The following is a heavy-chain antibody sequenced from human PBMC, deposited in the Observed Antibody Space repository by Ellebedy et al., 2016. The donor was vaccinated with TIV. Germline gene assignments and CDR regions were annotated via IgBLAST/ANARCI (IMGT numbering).Heavy chain of an antibody. V-gene: IGHV4-59*08. J-gene: IGHJ4*02. CDR1: GGSMFDLY. D-gene: IGHD5-18*01. CDR3: ARQPYNFGAYYFEY. Sequence: MPSETLSLTCTVSGGSMFDLYWSWIRQPPGKGLEWIGYIFHSGGANYNPSLKSRVTMSVDSSKNQFSLRLSSLTAADTAKYYCARQPYNFGAYYFEYWGQGALVTVSS. CDR2: IFHSGGA.